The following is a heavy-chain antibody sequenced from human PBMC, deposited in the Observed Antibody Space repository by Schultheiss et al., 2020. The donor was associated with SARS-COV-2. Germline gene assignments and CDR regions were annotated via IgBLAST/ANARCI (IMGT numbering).Heavy chain of an antibody. CDR1: EFTFSNYW. D-gene: IGHD2/OR15-2a*01. V-gene: IGHV3-48*02. CDR3: ARDDGTTVYGMDV. CDR2: ISSSGTII. J-gene: IGHJ6*02. Sequence: GESLKISCAASEFTFSNYWMHWVRQAPGRGLEWVSYISSSGTIIYYADSVKGRFTISRDDAKNLVFLQMSSLRDDDTALYHCARDDGTTVYGMDVWGQGTKVTVSS.